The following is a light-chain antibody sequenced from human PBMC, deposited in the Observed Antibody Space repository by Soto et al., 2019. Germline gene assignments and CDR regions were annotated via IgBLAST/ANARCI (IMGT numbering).Light chain of an antibody. Sequence: QSALTQPPSASGSPGQSVTISCTGTSSDVGGYNYVSWYQQHPGEAPKLMIYEVSKRPSGVPDRFSGSKSGNTASLTVSGLQAEDEADYYCSSYAGSNFPFGGGTKVTVL. CDR3: SSYAGSNFP. CDR2: EVS. CDR1: SSDVGGYNY. J-gene: IGLJ2*01. V-gene: IGLV2-8*01.